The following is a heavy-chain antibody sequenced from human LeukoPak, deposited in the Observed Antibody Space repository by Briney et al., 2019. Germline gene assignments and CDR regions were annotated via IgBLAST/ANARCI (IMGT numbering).Heavy chain of an antibody. D-gene: IGHD6-19*01. V-gene: IGHV3-21*01. CDR3: AKDKGGFGIEVAGNDY. CDR2: ISSSSSYI. CDR1: GFTFSSYS. J-gene: IGHJ4*02. Sequence: GGSLRLSCAASGFTFSSYSMNWVRQAPGKGLEWVSSISSSSSYIYYADSVKGRFTISRDNAKNSLYLQMNSLRAEDTAVYYCAKDKGGFGIEVAGNDYGAQGPLATFS.